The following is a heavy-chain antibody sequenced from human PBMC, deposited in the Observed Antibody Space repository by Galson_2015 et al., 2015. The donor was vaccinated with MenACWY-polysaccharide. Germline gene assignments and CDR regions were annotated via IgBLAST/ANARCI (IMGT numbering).Heavy chain of an antibody. Sequence: SLRLSCAASGFTFSSYAMTWVRQAPGKGLEWASTISSSGYNTYYADSVKGRFTISRDYSKNTLYLQMNSLRAEDTALFYCAKVTMINRPSPFDYWGQGTLVTVSS. CDR2: ISSSGYNT. J-gene: IGHJ4*02. V-gene: IGHV3-23*01. CDR1: GFTFSSYA. D-gene: IGHD3-22*01. CDR3: AKVTMINRPSPFDY.